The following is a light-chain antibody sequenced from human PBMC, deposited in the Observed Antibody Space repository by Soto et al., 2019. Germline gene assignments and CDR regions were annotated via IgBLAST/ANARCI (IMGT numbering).Light chain of an antibody. V-gene: IGKV1-33*01. CDR1: QDISNY. CDR3: QQYDNLPPRLT. CDR2: DAS. J-gene: IGKJ4*01. Sequence: IQMTQSPSSLSASVGDRVTITCQASQDISNYLNWYQQKPGKAPKLLIYDASNLETGVPSRFSGSGSGTDFTFTISSLQPEDIETYYCQQYDNLPPRLTFGGGTKV.